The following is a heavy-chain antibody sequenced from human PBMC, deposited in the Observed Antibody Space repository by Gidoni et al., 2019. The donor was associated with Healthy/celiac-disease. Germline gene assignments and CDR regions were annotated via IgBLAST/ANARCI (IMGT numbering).Heavy chain of an antibody. CDR2: IYWDDDK. CDR1: GFSLSPRGVG. Sequence: QLTLHESGPTLVNPTQTLTLTCPFSGFSLSPRGVGVGWIRQPPGKALEWLALIYWDDDKRYSPSLKSRLTITNDTSKTQVVLTMTNMDPVDTATYYCAHTKGDYWEPNWFDPWGQGTLVTVSS. V-gene: IGHV2-5*02. D-gene: IGHD4-17*01. J-gene: IGHJ5*02. CDR3: AHTKGDYWEPNWFDP.